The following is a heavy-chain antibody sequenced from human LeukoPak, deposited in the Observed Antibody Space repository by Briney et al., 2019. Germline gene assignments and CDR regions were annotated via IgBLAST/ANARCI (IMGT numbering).Heavy chain of an antibody. J-gene: IGHJ4*02. CDR2: IGPTGDT. V-gene: IGHV3-13*01. Sequence: GGSLRLSCAASGFTFSSYDVHWVRQPPGKGLEWVSSIGPTGDTYYPASVKGRFTISRENAKNSFYLQMNSLRAGDTAVYYCARAGIDSSGYYRFDYWGQGTLVTVSS. CDR1: GFTFSSYD. D-gene: IGHD3-22*01. CDR3: ARAGIDSSGYYRFDY.